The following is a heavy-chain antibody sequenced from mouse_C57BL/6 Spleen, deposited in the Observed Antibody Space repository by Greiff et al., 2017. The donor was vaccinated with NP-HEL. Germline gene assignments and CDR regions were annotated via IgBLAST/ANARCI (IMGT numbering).Heavy chain of an antibody. Sequence: QVHVKQPGAELVKPGASVKLSCKASGYTFTSYWMHWVKQRPGRGLEWIGRIDPNSGGTKYNEKFKSKATLTVDKPSSTAYMQLSSLTSEDSAVYYCARHYHYAMDYWGQGTSVTVSS. CDR2: IDPNSGGT. CDR3: ARHYHYAMDY. D-gene: IGHD5-5*01. J-gene: IGHJ4*01. CDR1: GYTFTSYW. V-gene: IGHV1-72*01.